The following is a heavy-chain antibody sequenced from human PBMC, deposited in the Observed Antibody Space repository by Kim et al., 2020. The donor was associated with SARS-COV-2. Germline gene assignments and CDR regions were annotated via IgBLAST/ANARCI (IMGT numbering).Heavy chain of an antibody. Sequence: GGSLRLSGAASGFTFSDYWMHWVRQTPGSGLVWVSRLYTDGTRTAHADSVTGRFTISRDNAKNKVYLQMNGLRAEDTAVYYCARADRVGYFLDYWGQGIVVALSA. J-gene: IGHJ4*02. CDR2: LYTDGTRT. CDR1: GFTFSDYW. V-gene: IGHV3-74*01. CDR3: ARADRVGYFLDY. D-gene: IGHD5-12*01.